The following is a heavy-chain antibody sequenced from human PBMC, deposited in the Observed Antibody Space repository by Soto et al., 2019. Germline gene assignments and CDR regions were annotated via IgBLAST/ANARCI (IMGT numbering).Heavy chain of an antibody. Sequence: GASVKVSCKASGYTFTSYGISWVRPAPGQGLEWMGWISAYNGKTNYAQKLQGRVTMTTDTSTITAYMELRSLRSDDTAVYYCARDLSTSVGVVITYYYYCYGLEVWGRWTTVTVSS. CDR1: GYTFTSYG. CDR3: ARDLSTSVGVVITYYYYCYGLEV. V-gene: IGHV1-18*04. J-gene: IGHJ6*02. CDR2: ISAYNGKT. D-gene: IGHD3-3*01.